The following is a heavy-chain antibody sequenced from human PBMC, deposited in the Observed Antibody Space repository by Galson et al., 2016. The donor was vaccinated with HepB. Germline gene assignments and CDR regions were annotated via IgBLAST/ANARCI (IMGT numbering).Heavy chain of an antibody. CDR1: GFIFTTYW. Sequence: SLRLSCAASGFIFTTYWMDWVRQAPGKGLEWVANINQDGSVKYYVDSVGGRFTVSRDNSKNSLYLQMNSLRVEDTAVYYCATQLDFWGQGTLVTVSS. CDR2: INQDGSVK. V-gene: IGHV3-7*01. CDR3: ATQLDF. J-gene: IGHJ4*02.